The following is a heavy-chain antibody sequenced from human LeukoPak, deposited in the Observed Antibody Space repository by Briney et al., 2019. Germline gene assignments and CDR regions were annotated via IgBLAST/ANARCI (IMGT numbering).Heavy chain of an antibody. V-gene: IGHV4-59*01. CDR1: GGSISSYY. D-gene: IGHD2-15*01. J-gene: IGHJ4*02. CDR2: IYYSGST. Sequence: PSETLSLTCTVSGGSISSYYWSWIRQPPGKGLEWIGYIYYSGSTNYNSTLRSRVTMSVDTSKNQLSLKLSSVTAADTAVYYCARGYCSGGTCYRTFFDQWGQGTLVTVSS. CDR3: ARGYCSGGTCYRTFFDQ.